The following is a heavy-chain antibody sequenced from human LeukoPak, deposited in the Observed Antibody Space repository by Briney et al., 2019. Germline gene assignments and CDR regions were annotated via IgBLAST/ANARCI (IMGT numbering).Heavy chain of an antibody. D-gene: IGHD3-10*01. CDR3: ARVSGYYGSGSSP. CDR2: INHSGST. CDR1: GGSFSGYY. J-gene: IGHJ5*02. V-gene: IGHV4-34*01. Sequence: SETLSLTCAVYGGSFSGYYWSWIRQPPGKGLGWIGEINHSGSTNYNPSLKSRVTISVDTSKNQFSLKLSSVTAADTAVYYCARVSGYYGSGSSPWGQGTLVTVS.